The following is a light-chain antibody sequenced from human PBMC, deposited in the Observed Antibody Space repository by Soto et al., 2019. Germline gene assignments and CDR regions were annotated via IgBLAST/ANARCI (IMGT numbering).Light chain of an antibody. Sequence: SYELTQPPSVSVSPGQTASITCSGHKLGDKYACWYQQKPGQSPVLVIYQDSKRPSGIPERFSGSNSGNTATLTISGTQAMDEADYYCQAWDSRTAFVFGTGTKVTVL. CDR3: QAWDSRTAFV. J-gene: IGLJ1*01. CDR1: KLGDKY. V-gene: IGLV3-1*01. CDR2: QDS.